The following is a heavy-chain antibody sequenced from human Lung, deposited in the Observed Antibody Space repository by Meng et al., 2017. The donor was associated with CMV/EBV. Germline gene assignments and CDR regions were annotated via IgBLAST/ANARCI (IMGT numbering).Heavy chain of an antibody. J-gene: IGHJ4*02. Sequence: SGYNLTNYWIGWVRQLPGKGLEWTAIIAPSDSDTSYSPSFQAQDAISADKSISTAYLQWSSLKASDTAVYYCARLRDHSNGLDFFDYWGRGTLVTVSS. D-gene: IGHD4-11*01. CDR2: IAPSDSDT. V-gene: IGHV5-51*01. CDR3: ARLRDHSNGLDFFDY. CDR1: GYNLTNYW.